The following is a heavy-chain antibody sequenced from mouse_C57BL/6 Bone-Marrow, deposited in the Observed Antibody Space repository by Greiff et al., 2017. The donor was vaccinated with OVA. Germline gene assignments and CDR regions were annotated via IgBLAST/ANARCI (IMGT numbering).Heavy chain of an antibody. J-gene: IGHJ1*03. D-gene: IGHD1-1*01. V-gene: IGHV1-76*01. CDR2: IYPGSGNT. Sequence: QVQLKESGAELVRPGASVKLSCKASGYTFTDYYINWVKQRPGQGLEWIARIYPGSGNTYYNEKLKGKATLTAEKSSSTAYMQLSSLTSEDSAVYFCARGTYYGSSSWYFDVWGTGTTVTVSS. CDR1: GYTFTDYY. CDR3: ARGTYYGSSSWYFDV.